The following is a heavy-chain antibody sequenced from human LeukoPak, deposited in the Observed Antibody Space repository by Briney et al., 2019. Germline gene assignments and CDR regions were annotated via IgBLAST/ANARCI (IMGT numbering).Heavy chain of an antibody. CDR1: GFTFSNYW. Sequence: GGSLRLSCAASGFTFSNYWMSWVRQAPGRGLEWISYISRSSSSKYYADSVKGRFTISRDNARNSLYLQMNSLRAEDTAVYYCARDQEWELPHFFDYWGQGALVTVSS. V-gene: IGHV3-48*01. CDR3: ARDQEWELPHFFDY. J-gene: IGHJ4*02. D-gene: IGHD1-26*01. CDR2: ISRSSSSK.